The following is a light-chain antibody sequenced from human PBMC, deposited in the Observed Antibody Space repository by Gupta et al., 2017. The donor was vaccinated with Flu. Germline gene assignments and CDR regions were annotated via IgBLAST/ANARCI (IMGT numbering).Light chain of an antibody. CDR3: QVWDSSSDLVI. Sequence: SYVLTQPPSLSVAPGQTARITCGGDNIGSKNVHWYQQRPGQAPVLVVYDDVDRPSGIPARFSGSNPGNTATLTISRVEAGDEADYYCQVWDSSSDLVIFGGGTKLTVL. V-gene: IGLV3-21*02. J-gene: IGLJ2*01. CDR2: DDV. CDR1: NIGSKN.